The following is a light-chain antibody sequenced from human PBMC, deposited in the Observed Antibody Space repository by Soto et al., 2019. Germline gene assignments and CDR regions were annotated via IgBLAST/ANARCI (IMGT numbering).Light chain of an antibody. CDR1: QSVSSY. Sequence: EIVLTQSPATLSLSPGERATLSCRASQSVSSYLAWYQQKPGQAPRLLIYDASNSATGIPARFSGSGSGTVFTLTISSLEPEDFAVYYCQQRSNWPGLPFCGGTKVEIK. CDR3: QQRSNWPGLP. CDR2: DAS. V-gene: IGKV3-11*01. J-gene: IGKJ4*01.